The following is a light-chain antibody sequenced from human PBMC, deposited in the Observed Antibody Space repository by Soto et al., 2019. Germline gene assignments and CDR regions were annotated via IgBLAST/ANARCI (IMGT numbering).Light chain of an antibody. CDR2: LECRGSY. Sequence: QLVLTQSSSASPYLGSSVKLTCTLSSGHSSYIIAWHQQQPWKAPRYLMKLECRGSYNKRSGVTDRFSVSSSGADRYLTTANIQSEDEADYYCEIWDSKPHVVFGAGTKLTV. J-gene: IGLJ2*01. V-gene: IGLV4-60*03. CDR3: EIWDSKPHVV. CDR1: SGHSSYI.